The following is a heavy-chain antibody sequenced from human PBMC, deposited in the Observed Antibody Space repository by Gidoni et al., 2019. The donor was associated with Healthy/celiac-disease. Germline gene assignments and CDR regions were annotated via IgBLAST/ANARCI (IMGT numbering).Heavy chain of an antibody. V-gene: IGHV3-23*01. D-gene: IGHD6-13*01. Sequence: EAPLLEAGGGLVQPGGSLRLYCAASGFTFSSYAMSWVRPAPGKGLEWVSAIRGSGGSTYHADAVKGRFTIPRDNSKNTLYLQMNSLRAEDTAVYYCANSIAAAGPLPFDYWGQGTLVTVSS. CDR1: GFTFSSYA. J-gene: IGHJ4*02. CDR3: ANSIAAAGPLPFDY. CDR2: IRGSGGST.